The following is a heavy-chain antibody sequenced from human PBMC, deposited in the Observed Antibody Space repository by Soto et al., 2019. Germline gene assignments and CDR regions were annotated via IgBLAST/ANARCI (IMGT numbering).Heavy chain of an antibody. CDR2: ITSKAYGGTT. D-gene: IGHD3-10*01. V-gene: IGHV3-49*03. Sequence: GVSLRLSCTASGFTFGDYAMIWFRQAPGKGLEWVGFITSKAYGGTTEYAATVKGRFTISRDDSKSIAYLQMNSLKTDDTAVYYCSRVPPNNRGAPLDYWGQGTLVTVSS. CDR1: GFTFGDYA. CDR3: SRVPPNNRGAPLDY. J-gene: IGHJ4*02.